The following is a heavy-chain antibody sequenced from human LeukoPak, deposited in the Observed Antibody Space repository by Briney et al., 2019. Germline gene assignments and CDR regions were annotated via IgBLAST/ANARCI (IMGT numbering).Heavy chain of an antibody. CDR1: GFTFSDYY. CDR2: ISSSGSTI. D-gene: IGHD2-2*01. V-gene: IGHV3-11*01. CDR3: ARGEAYCSSTSCYPYYYGMDV. Sequence: GGSLRLSCAASGFTFSDYYMSWIRQAPGKGLEWVSYISSSGSTIYYADSVKGQFTISRDNAKNSLYLQMNSLRAEDTAVYYCARGEAYCSSTSCYPYYYGMDVWGQGTTVTVSS. J-gene: IGHJ6*02.